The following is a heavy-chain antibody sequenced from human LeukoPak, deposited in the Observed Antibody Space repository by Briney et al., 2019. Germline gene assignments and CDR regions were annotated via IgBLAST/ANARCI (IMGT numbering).Heavy chain of an antibody. Sequence: PGRSLRPPCAPSGFTYSSYGMHCVRQAPGKGLEWVAVRWYDGSNKYYADSVKGRFTISRDNSMNTLYLQMNSLRAEDTAVYYCARGRWLQFGYFDYWGQGTLVTVSS. CDR3: ARGRWLQFGYFDY. V-gene: IGHV3-33*01. CDR2: RWYDGSNK. D-gene: IGHD5-24*01. J-gene: IGHJ4*02. CDR1: GFTYSSYG.